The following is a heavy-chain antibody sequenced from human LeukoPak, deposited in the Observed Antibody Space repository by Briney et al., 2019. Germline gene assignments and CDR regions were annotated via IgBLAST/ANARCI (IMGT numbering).Heavy chain of an antibody. D-gene: IGHD2-2*01. CDR1: GFTFSSYA. J-gene: IGHJ6*03. Sequence: GGSLRLSCAASGFTFSSYAMSWVRQAPGKRLGWVSAISGSGGSTYYADSVKGRFTISRDNSKNTLYLQMNSLRAEDAAVYYCAKAIVVGSYYYYYMDVWGKGTTVTVSS. V-gene: IGHV3-23*01. CDR2: ISGSGGST. CDR3: AKAIVVGSYYYYYMDV.